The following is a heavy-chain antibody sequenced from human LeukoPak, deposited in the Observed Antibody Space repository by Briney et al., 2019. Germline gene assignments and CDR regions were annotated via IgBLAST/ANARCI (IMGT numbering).Heavy chain of an antibody. CDR1: GVTLSNYG. CDR3: AKRGVVIRVVLVGFHKEAYYFES. V-gene: IGHV3-23*01. J-gene: IGHJ4*02. D-gene: IGHD3/OR15-3a*01. Sequence: GGSLRLSCAVSGVTLSNYGMSWVRQAPGKGLEWVAGISDSGGSTKYADSVKGRFTIYRENPKNTLLLQMKSLRAEDTAVYFCAKRGVVIRVVLVGFHKEAYYFESWGQGALVTVSS. CDR2: ISDSGGST.